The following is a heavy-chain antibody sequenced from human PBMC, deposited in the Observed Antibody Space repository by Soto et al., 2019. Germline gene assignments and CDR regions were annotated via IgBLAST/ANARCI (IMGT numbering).Heavy chain of an antibody. CDR1: GGSISSGGYS. J-gene: IGHJ4*02. CDR3: ARGQVVAAQH. CDR2: IYHSGST. D-gene: IGHD2-15*01. V-gene: IGHV4-30-2*01. Sequence: QLQLQESGSGLVKPSQTLSLTCAVSGGSISSGGYSWSWIRQPPGTGLEWIGYIYHSGSTYYTPSLKSRVTISVDRSKNQVSLKMSSVTAADTAVYSCARGQVVAAQHWGQGTLVTVSS.